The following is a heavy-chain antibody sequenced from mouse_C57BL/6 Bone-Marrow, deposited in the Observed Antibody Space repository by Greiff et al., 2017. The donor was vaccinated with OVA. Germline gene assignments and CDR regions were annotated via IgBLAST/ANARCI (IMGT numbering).Heavy chain of an antibody. CDR3: ARTGYYYGSSYRFDY. CDR1: GYTFTDYY. V-gene: IGHV1-19*01. J-gene: IGHJ2*01. Sequence: EVKLQESGPVLVKPGASVKMSCKASGYTFTDYYMNWVKQSHGKSLEWIGVINPYNGGTSYNQKFKGKATLTVDKSSSTAYMELNSLTSEDSAVYYCARTGYYYGSSYRFDYWGQGTTLTVSS. D-gene: IGHD1-1*01. CDR2: INPYNGGT.